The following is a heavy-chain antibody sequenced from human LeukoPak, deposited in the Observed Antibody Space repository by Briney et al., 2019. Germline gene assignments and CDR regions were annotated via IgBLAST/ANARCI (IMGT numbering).Heavy chain of an antibody. Sequence: GGSLRLSCAASEFSVGSNYMTWVRQAPGKGLEWVSYISGSGSTIYYADSVKGRFTISRDNAKNSLYLQMNSLRAEDTAVYYCAREPDYYGSGSYYNAFDYWGQGTLVTVSS. CDR1: EFSVGSNY. V-gene: IGHV3-48*03. J-gene: IGHJ4*02. CDR3: AREPDYYGSGSYYNAFDY. CDR2: ISGSGSTI. D-gene: IGHD3-10*01.